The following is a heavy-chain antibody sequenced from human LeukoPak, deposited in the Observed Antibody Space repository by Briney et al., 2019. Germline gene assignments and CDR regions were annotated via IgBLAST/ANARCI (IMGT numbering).Heavy chain of an antibody. J-gene: IGHJ6*03. CDR3: ARVGPSYYYYYMDA. CDR2: IKQDGSEQ. Sequence: PGGSLRLSCSASGFTFSSSWMTWVRRAPGKRLEWVANIKQDGSEQYTADSLKGRFTISRDNDKKLVFLQMNSLRVDDTAVYYCARVGPSYYYYYMDAWGNGTTVIVSS. V-gene: IGHV3-7*01. CDR1: GFTFSSSW.